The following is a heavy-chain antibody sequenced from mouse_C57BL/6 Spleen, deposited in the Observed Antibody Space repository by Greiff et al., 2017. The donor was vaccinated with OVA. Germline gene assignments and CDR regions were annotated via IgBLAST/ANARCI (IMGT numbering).Heavy chain of an antibody. J-gene: IGHJ3*01. V-gene: IGHV1-80*01. CDR1: GYAFSSYW. CDR2: IYPGDGDT. D-gene: IGHD2-2*01. Sequence: QVQLQQSGAELVKPGASVKISCKASGYAFSSYWMNWVKQRPGKGLEWIGQIYPGDGDTNYNGKFKGKATLTADKSSSTAYMQLSSLTSEDSAVYFCARGYGYDERRFAYWGQGTLVTVSA. CDR3: ARGYGYDERRFAY.